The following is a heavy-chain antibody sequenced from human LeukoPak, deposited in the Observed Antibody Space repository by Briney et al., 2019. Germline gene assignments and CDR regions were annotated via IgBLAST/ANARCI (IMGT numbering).Heavy chain of an antibody. J-gene: IGHJ4*02. Sequence: SQTLSLTCTVSGGSISSGSYYWSWIRQPAGKGLEWIGRIYTSGSTNYNPSLKSRVTISVDTSKNQFSLKLNSVTAADTAVYYCARVSGYDWESFYDYWGQGTLVTVSS. D-gene: IGHD5-12*01. CDR1: GGSISSGSYY. V-gene: IGHV4-61*02. CDR3: ARVSGYDWESFYDY. CDR2: IYTSGST.